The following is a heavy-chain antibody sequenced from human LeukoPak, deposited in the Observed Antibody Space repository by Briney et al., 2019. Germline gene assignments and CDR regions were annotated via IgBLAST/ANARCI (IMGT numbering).Heavy chain of an antibody. J-gene: IGHJ5*02. Sequence: AASLMVSCRASGYFFTGNYMKWGRRPAPRGRVGMGWIIRNSGGTNYAQKLQGRVTMTRNTSTSTAYMELSRLRSDDTAVYYCARDGYSYSSENWFDPWGQGTVVTVSS. D-gene: IGHD5-18*01. V-gene: IGHV1-2*02. CDR2: IIRNSGGT. CDR3: ARDGYSYSSENWFDP. CDR1: GYFFTGNY.